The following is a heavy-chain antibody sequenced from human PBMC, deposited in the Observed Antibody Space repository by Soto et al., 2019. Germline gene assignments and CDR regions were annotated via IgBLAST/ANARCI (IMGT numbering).Heavy chain of an antibody. D-gene: IGHD3-22*01. CDR1: GFTFSSYG. CDR2: IWYDGSNK. V-gene: IGHV3-33*01. J-gene: IGHJ4*02. CDR3: ARDNDDSSASDY. Sequence: QVQLVESGGGVVQPGRSLRLSCAASGFTFSSYGMHWVRQAPGKGVEWVAVIWYDGSNKYYADSVKGRFTISRDNSKNTRYLQINSLRAEDTAVYYCARDNDDSSASDYWGQGTLVTVSS.